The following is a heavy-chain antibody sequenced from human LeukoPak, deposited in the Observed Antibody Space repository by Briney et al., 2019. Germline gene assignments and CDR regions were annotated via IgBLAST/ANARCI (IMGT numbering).Heavy chain of an antibody. CDR2: INPSGGST. Sequence: ASVKVSCKVSGYTFTSYYMHWVRQAPGQGLEWMGIINPSGGSTSYAQKFQGRVTMTRDTSTSTVYMELSSLRSEDTAVYYCARVPPGYYFDYWGQGTLVTVSS. CDR1: GYTFTSYY. J-gene: IGHJ4*02. V-gene: IGHV1-46*01. CDR3: ARVPPGYYFDY.